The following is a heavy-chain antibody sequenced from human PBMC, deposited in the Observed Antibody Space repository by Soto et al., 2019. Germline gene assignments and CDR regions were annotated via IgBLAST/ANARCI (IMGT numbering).Heavy chain of an antibody. CDR1: GFTFSSYW. V-gene: IGHV3-7*01. CDR2: IKQDGSEK. D-gene: IGHD2-2*01. CDR3: ARGRGCSTGCHNFDY. J-gene: IGHJ4*02. Sequence: EVQLVESGGGLVQPGGSLRLSCAASGFTFSSYWMSWVRQAPGKGLEWVANIKQDGSEKYYVDSVKGRCTISRDNAKNSLYLQMNSLRAEDTAVYYCARGRGCSTGCHNFDYWGQGTLVTVSS.